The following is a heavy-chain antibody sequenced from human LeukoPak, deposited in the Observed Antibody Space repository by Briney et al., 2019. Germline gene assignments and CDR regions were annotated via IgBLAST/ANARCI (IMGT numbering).Heavy chain of an antibody. V-gene: IGHV3-30*18. Sequence: PGGSLRLSCAASGFTFSSYGIHCVRQAPGKGLEWVSFISYDGGNTHYADSVKGRFTFSRDNSKNTVYLQMSSLRAEDTAVYYCAKDHPSYGDYYYGMDVWGQGTTVTVPS. J-gene: IGHJ6*02. CDR3: AKDHPSYGDYYYGMDV. CDR1: GFTFSSYG. D-gene: IGHD4-17*01. CDR2: ISYDGGNT.